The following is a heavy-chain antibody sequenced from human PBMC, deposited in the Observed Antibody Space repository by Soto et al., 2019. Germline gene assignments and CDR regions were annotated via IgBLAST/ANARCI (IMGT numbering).Heavy chain of an antibody. CDR2: IIPMYGIA. D-gene: IGHD5-18*01. CDR1: GGSFSDYA. CDR3: ARGYRHGYFYALDV. J-gene: IGHJ6*02. Sequence: QVQLVQSGAEVKKPGSSVKVSCKTYGGSFSDYAINWVRQAPGQGLEWMGGIIPMYGIANYAPKFQGRVTITADESTRTASMEVSSLRSEDTALFYCARGYRHGYFYALDVWGQGTTVTVSS. V-gene: IGHV1-69*01.